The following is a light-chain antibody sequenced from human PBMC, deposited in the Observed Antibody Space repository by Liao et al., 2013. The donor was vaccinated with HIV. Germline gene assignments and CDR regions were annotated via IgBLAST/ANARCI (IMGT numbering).Light chain of an antibody. V-gene: IGLV3-1*01. CDR3: QAWDSSTVV. J-gene: IGLJ3*02. CDR2: QDN. Sequence: SYELTQPPSVSVSPGQTARITCSGDALPKQYAYWYQQKPGQSPVLVIYQDNKRPSGIPERFSGSNSGNTATLTIRGTQAMDEADYYCQAWDSSTVVFGGGTKLTVL. CDR1: ALPKQY.